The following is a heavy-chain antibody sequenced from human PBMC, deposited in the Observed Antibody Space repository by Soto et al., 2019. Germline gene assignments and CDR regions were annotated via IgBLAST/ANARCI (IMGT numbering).Heavy chain of an antibody. Sequence: PSETLSLTCAVYGGSFSGYYWSWIRQPPGKGLEWIGEINHSGSPNYNPSLKSRGTISIDTSKNQFSLKLSSVTAADTAVYYCARAVRTPYYYYGMDVWGQGTTVTVSS. D-gene: IGHD2-15*01. CDR1: GGSFSGYY. J-gene: IGHJ6*02. V-gene: IGHV4-34*01. CDR3: ARAVRTPYYYYGMDV. CDR2: INHSGSP.